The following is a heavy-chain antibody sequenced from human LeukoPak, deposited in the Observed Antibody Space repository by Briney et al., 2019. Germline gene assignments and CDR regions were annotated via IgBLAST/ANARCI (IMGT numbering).Heavy chain of an antibody. CDR2: IYHSGDT. J-gene: IGHJ6*02. CDR3: ARDLMDTVLVPPAPPYYYYYGMDV. Sequence: SQTLSLTCTVSGGSISSGGYYWSWIRQPPGKGLEWIGYIYHSGDTFYNPSLKSRVTISVDTSKNQFSLKLSSVTAADTAVYYCARDLMDTVLVPPAPPYYYYYGMDVWGQGTTVTVSS. CDR1: GGSISSGGYY. D-gene: IGHD2-2*03. V-gene: IGHV4-30-2*01.